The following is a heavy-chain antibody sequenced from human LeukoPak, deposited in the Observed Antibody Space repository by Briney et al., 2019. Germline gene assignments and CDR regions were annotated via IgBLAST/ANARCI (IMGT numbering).Heavy chain of an antibody. CDR3: ARDHRYAFDN. V-gene: IGHV3-48*04. J-gene: IGHJ4*02. D-gene: IGHD5-12*01. CDR2: VGISSGNT. CDR1: GFTFSDYS. Sequence: GGSLRLSCAASGFTFSDYSMNWVRQAPGKGLEWISYVGISSGNTKYADSVKGRFTISGDSAKNSVFLQANYLRVEDTAVYYCARDHRYAFDNWGQGTLVTVSS.